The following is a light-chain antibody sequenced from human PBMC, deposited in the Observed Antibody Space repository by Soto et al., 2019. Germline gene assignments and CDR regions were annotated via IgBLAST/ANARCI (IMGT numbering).Light chain of an antibody. J-gene: IGKJ2*01. CDR1: QSVNFY. CDR2: DAS. Sequence: EIVLTQSPATLSLSPGERATLSCRASQSVNFYLAWYQQKPGRAPRLLIYDASNRATDIPARFSGSGSGTDFTLTISALGPEDFAVYYCQHRTTWPGTFGQGTRLEI. CDR3: QHRTTWPGT. V-gene: IGKV3-11*01.